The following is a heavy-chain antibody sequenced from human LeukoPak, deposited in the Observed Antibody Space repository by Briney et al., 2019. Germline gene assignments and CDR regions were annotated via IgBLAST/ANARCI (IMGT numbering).Heavy chain of an antibody. D-gene: IGHD5-18*01. CDR1: GGSISSGDYD. CDR2: IYYSGSA. CDR3: ASGSTEGYSYGYRRVSFDN. J-gene: IGHJ4*02. V-gene: IGHV4-30-4*01. Sequence: SETLSLTCTVSGGSISSGDYDWSWIRQPPGKGLEWIGCIYYSGSAYYNPSLKSRVSISVDTSKNQFSLKLSSVTDVDTAVYYCASGSTEGYSYGYRRVSFDNWGQGTLVTVSS.